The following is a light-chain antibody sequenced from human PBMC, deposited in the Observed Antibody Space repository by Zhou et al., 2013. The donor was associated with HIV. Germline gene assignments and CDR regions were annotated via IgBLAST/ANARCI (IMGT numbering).Light chain of an antibody. J-gene: IGLJ2*01. CDR2: DVS. V-gene: IGLV2-14*03. Sequence: QSALTQPASVSGSPGQSITISCTGTSSDVGAYNYVSWYQQHPGKAPRLMIFDVSSRPSGVSNRFSGSKSANTASLTVSGLQAEDEAEYYCGSYAGSSRWIFGRGTKLTVL. CDR3: GSYAGSSRWI. CDR1: SSDVGAYNY.